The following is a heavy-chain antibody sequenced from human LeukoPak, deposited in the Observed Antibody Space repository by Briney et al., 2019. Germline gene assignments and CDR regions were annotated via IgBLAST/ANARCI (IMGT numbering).Heavy chain of an antibody. V-gene: IGHV4-39*07. CDR3: ASSDSSGYYIEY. Sequence: PSETLSLTCAVSGGSISSSSYYWGWIRQPPGKGLEWIGSVYYSGSAYYNPSLKSRVTISVDTSKNQFSLNLSSVTAADTAVYHCASSDSSGYYIEYWGQGTLVTVSS. D-gene: IGHD3-22*01. J-gene: IGHJ4*02. CDR2: VYYSGSA. CDR1: GGSISSSSYY.